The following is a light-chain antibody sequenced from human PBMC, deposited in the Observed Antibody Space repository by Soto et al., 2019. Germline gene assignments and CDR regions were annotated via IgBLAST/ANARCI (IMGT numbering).Light chain of an antibody. CDR1: QSVRRN. V-gene: IGKV3-15*01. CDR2: GAS. J-gene: IGKJ1*01. Sequence: EIVMTQSPATLSVSPGERATLSCRASQSVRRNLAWYQQKPGQPPRLLIYGASTRVTGIPDRFSGSGSGTEFTLTISSLQSEDFAIYYCQQYYNWWTFGQGTKVESK. CDR3: QQYYNWWT.